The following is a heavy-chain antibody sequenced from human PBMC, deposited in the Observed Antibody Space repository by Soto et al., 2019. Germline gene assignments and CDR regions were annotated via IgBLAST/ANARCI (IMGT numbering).Heavy chain of an antibody. CDR1: GYTFTTYG. CDR3: ARMGDVPYYYYGMDV. V-gene: IGHV1-18*01. J-gene: IGHJ6*02. Sequence: QVQLVQSGAEVKKPGASVTVSCKASGYTFTTYGVSWVRQAPGQGLEWLAWINGYNGNAKYAENLQGRVTMTTDTSTSTAYMELRSLRSDDTAVYYCARMGDVPYYYYGMDVWGQGTTVTVSS. D-gene: IGHD3-16*01. CDR2: INGYNGNA.